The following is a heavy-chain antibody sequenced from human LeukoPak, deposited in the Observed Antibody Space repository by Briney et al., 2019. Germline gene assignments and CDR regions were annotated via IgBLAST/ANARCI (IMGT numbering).Heavy chain of an antibody. CDR2: IIPIFGTA. J-gene: IGHJ5*02. CDR3: ARVGGDYSNWFDP. V-gene: IGHV1-69*05. Sequence: GASVKVSCKASGGTFSSYAISWVRQAPGQGLEWMGRIIPIFGTANYAQKFQGRVTITTDESTSTAYMELSSLRSEDTAVYYSARVGGDYSNWFDPWGQGTLVTVSS. CDR1: GGTFSSYA. D-gene: IGHD2-21*02.